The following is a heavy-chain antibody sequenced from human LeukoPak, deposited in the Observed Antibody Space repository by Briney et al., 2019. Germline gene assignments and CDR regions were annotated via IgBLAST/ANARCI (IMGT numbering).Heavy chain of an antibody. V-gene: IGHV3-21*04. CDR1: GFTFSSYS. CDR3: ARSPSPPAYYYHMDV. CDR2: ISSSSSYI. J-gene: IGHJ6*03. Sequence: GGSLRLSCAASGFTFSSYSMNWVRQAPGKGLEWVSSISSSSSYIYYADSVKGRFTISRDNAKNSLYLQMNSLRAEDTAVYYCARSPSPPAYYYHMDVWGKGTTVTISS.